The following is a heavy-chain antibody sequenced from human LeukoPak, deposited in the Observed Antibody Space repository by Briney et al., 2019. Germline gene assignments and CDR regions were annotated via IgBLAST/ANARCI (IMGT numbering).Heavy chain of an antibody. CDR1: GYTLTSYD. Sequence: ASVKVSCKASGYTLTSYDINWVRQATGQGLEWMGWMNPNSGNTGYAQKFQGRVTMTRDTSISTAYMELSRLRSDDTAVYYCARAATTYWLYYFDYWGQGTLVTVSS. J-gene: IGHJ4*02. D-gene: IGHD1-1*01. CDR3: ARAATTYWLYYFDY. V-gene: IGHV1-8*01. CDR2: MNPNSGNT.